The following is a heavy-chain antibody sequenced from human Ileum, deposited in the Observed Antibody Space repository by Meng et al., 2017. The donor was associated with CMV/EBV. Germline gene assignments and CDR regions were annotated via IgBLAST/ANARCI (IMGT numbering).Heavy chain of an antibody. Sequence: QASGPRLLQPSETLSLTCTVTGGSLTSYYWTWIRQPAGKGLEWIGRIHPPGTTDDNPSLRSRVSMSLDKSKNQFSLKLTSVTAADTAVYYCARAAARGVPVDLWGQGTLVTVSS. D-gene: IGHD3-10*01. J-gene: IGHJ5*02. V-gene: IGHV4-4*07. CDR1: GGSLTSYY. CDR3: ARAAARGVPVDL. CDR2: IHPPGTT.